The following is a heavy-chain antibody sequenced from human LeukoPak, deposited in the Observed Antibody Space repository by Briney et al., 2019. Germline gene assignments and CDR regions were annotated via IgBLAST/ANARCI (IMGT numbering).Heavy chain of an antibody. V-gene: IGHV4-4*07. CDR2: IYTSGST. CDR3: ARDMTTVTTGWFDP. D-gene: IGHD4-17*01. Sequence: PSETLSLTCTVSGGSISSYYWSWIRQPAGKGLEWIGRIYTSGSTNYNPSLKSRVTMSVDTSKNQFSLKLSSVTAADTAVYYCARDMTTVTTGWFDPWGQGTLVTVS. CDR1: GGSISSYY. J-gene: IGHJ5*02.